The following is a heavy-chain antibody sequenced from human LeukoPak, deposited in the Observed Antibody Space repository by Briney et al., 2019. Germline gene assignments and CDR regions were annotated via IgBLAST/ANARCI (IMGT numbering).Heavy chain of an antibody. J-gene: IGHJ4*02. CDR3: ARPTSGYYHFDY. CDR1: GGSISSYY. V-gene: IGHV4-59*08. D-gene: IGHD3-22*01. Sequence: PSETLSLTCTVSGGSISSYYWSWIRQPPGKGLEWIGYIYYSGSTNYNPSLKSRVTISVDTSKNQFSLKLSSVTAADTAVYYCARPTSGYYHFDYWGQGTLVTVSS. CDR2: IYYSGST.